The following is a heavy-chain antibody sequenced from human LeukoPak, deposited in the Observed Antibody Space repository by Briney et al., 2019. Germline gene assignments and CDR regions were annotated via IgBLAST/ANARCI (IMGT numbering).Heavy chain of an antibody. CDR1: GFTFSSYG. D-gene: IGHD1-7*01. Sequence: PGGSLRLSCAASGFTFSSYGMHWVRQAPGKGLEWVAVIWYDGSNKYYADSVKGRFTISRDNSKNTLYLQMNSLRAEDTDVYYCAKGLTVTGTTTRFDYWGQGTLVTVSS. J-gene: IGHJ4*02. CDR3: AKGLTVTGTTTRFDY. CDR2: IWYDGSNK. V-gene: IGHV3-33*06.